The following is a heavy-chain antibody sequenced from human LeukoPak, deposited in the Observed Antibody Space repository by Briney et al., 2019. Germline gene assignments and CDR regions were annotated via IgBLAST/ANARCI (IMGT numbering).Heavy chain of an antibody. CDR3: ARELCVRGSGSYCPFDY. CDR2: INTNTGNP. V-gene: IGHV7-4-1*02. CDR1: GYTFTSYA. J-gene: IGHJ4*02. Sequence: ASVKVSCKASGYTFTSYAMNWVRQAPGQGLECMGWINTNTGNPTYAQGFTGRFVFSLDTSVSTAYLQISSLKAEDTAVYYCARELCVRGSGSYCPFDYWGQGTLVTVSS. D-gene: IGHD3-10*01.